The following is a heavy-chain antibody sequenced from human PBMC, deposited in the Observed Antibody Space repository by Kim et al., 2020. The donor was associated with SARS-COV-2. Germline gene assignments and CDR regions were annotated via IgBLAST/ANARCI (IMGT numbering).Heavy chain of an antibody. CDR2: IHSNGRT. J-gene: IGHJ4*02. Sequence: SETLSLTCTVSGGSMSNEYWTWIRQPPGKGLEWIGYIHSNGRTQYNPSLTSRLIISVDTSRNQIFLQLSSVTAADTAVYYCARLPDIRGWPFDYWGQGTLVTVSS. CDR3: ARLPDIRGWPFDY. D-gene: IGHD3-9*01. V-gene: IGHV4-59*13. CDR1: GGSMSNEY.